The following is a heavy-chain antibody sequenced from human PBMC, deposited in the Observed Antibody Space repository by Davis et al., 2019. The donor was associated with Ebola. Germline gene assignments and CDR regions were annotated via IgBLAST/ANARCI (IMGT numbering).Heavy chain of an antibody. CDR3: ARDYGWAAGWWFDP. V-gene: IGHV3-23*01. Sequence: GESLKISCPDSVITFSSYAMTWVRQAPGKGLEWVSAISGSGGSTYYADSVKGRFTISRDNSKKTLYLQMNSLRAEDMAVYYCARDYGWAAGWWFDPWGQGTLVTVSS. J-gene: IGHJ5*02. CDR1: VITFSSYA. D-gene: IGHD4-17*01. CDR2: ISGSGGST.